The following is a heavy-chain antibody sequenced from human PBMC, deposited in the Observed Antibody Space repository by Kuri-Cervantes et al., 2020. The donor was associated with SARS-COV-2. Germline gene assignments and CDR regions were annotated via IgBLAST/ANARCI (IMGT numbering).Heavy chain of an antibody. CDR2: INPNSGGT. D-gene: IGHD3-3*01. CDR3: ARALTIFGVVTGLGY. Sequence: ASVKVSCKASGYTFTGYYMHWVRQAPGQGLEWMGWINPNSGGTNYAQKFQGWVTMTRDTSISTAYMELSRLRSDDTAVYYWARALTIFGVVTGLGYWGQGTLVTVSS. V-gene: IGHV1-2*04. CDR1: GYTFTGYY. J-gene: IGHJ4*02.